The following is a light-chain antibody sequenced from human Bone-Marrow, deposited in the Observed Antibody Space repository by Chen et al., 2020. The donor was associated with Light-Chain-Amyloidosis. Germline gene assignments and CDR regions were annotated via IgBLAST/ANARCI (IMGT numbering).Light chain of an antibody. CDR1: QDISNC. Sequence: DIQMTQSPPSLSASVGDRDTITCQASQDISNCLNWYQQKPGKAPKLLIYDASNLETGVPSRFSGCGSGTHFDFTISSLQPEDIATDYCQQYDNPITFGPETNVYIK. V-gene: IGKV1-33*01. CDR2: DAS. J-gene: IGKJ3*01. CDR3: QQYDNPIT.